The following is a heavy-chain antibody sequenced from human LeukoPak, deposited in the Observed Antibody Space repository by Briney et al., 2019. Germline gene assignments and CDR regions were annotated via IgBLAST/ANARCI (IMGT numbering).Heavy chain of an antibody. CDR1: AFTFSSYS. Sequence: PGGSLRLSCAGSAFTFSSYSMNWVRQAPGKGLEWVSSISGSSSDIYYADSVKGRFTISRDNAKNSVYLQMKSLRVEDTAVYYCAKGADRVRGVITHWGQGTLVTVSS. J-gene: IGHJ4*02. D-gene: IGHD3-10*01. CDR2: ISGSSSDI. CDR3: AKGADRVRGVITH. V-gene: IGHV3-21*01.